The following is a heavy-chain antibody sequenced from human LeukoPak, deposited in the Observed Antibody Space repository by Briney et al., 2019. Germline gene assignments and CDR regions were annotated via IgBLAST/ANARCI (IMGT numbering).Heavy chain of an antibody. J-gene: IGHJ1*01. CDR1: GYTFTSYG. CDR3: AREVGLAAGGTRLEYFRH. CDR2: INPSGGST. D-gene: IGHD6-13*01. V-gene: IGHV1-46*01. Sequence: ASVKVSCKASGYTFTSYGISWVRQVPGQGLEWMGRINPSGGSTRYAQKFQGRVTMTRDTSTSTVYMELSSLTSEDTAVYYCAREVGLAAGGTRLEYFRHWGQGTLVTVCS.